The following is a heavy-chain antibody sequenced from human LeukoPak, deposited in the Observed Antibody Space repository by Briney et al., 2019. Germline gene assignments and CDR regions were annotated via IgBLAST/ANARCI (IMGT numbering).Heavy chain of an antibody. CDR1: GYTFTSYG. CDR2: ISAYNGNT. V-gene: IGHV1-18*01. Sequence: ASVKVSCTASGYTFTSYGISWVRQAPGQGLEWMGWISAYNGNTDYAQKLQGRVTMTTDTSTSTAYMELRSLRSDDTAVYYCARSVEGVYYDFWSGLIDYWGQGTLVTVSS. CDR3: ARSVEGVYYDFWSGLIDY. D-gene: IGHD3-3*01. J-gene: IGHJ4*02.